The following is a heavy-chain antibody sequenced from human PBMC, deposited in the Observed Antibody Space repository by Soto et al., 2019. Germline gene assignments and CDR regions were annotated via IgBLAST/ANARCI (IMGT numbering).Heavy chain of an antibody. CDR2: IYYSGST. D-gene: IGHD3-3*01. CDR1: GGSISSYY. CDR3: ARHRVTIFGVPFDY. Sequence: SETLSLTCTVSGGSISSYYWSWIRQPPGKGLEWSGYIYYSGSTNYNPSLKSRVTISVDTYKNQFSLKLSSVPAADTAVYYCARHRVTIFGVPFDYWGQGTLVTVSS. J-gene: IGHJ4*02. V-gene: IGHV4-59*08.